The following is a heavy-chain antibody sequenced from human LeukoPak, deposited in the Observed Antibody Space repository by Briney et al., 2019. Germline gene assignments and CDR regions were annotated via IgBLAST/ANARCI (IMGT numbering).Heavy chain of an antibody. CDR3: ARRSSRGGIQLWSYAFDI. CDR1: GFTFGSYW. V-gene: IGHV3-7*01. Sequence: HPGGSLRLSCAASGFTFGSYWMSWVRQAPGKGLEWVANIKQDGSEKYYVDSVKGRFTISRDNAKNSLYLQMNSLRAEDTAVYYCARRSSRGGIQLWSYAFDIWGQGTMVTVSS. J-gene: IGHJ3*02. CDR2: IKQDGSEK. D-gene: IGHD5-18*01.